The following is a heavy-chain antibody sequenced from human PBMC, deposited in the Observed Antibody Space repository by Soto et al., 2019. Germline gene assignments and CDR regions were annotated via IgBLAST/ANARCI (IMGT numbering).Heavy chain of an antibody. Sequence: QLQLQESGPGLVKPSETLSLTCTVSGGSISKSNYYWGWIRHPPGNGLEWIGSIYYSGSTSYNSSLNSRVSISVDTSKHQFSPRLSDVTAADTAVYYCASPTVGSFDIWGQGTMFTFSS. CDR2: IYYSGST. D-gene: IGHD1-26*01. CDR1: GGSISKSNYY. CDR3: ASPTVGSFDI. J-gene: IGHJ3*02. V-gene: IGHV4-39*01.